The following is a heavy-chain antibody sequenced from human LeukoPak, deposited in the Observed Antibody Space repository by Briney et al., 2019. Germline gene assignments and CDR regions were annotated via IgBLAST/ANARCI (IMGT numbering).Heavy chain of an antibody. V-gene: IGHV3-23*01. Sequence: GGSLRLSCAASGFIFSSYAMSWVRQAPGKGLEWVSAISGSGVSSYYADSVKGRFTVSRDNSRNTLYLQMSSLRAEDTAVYYCVYGDYGYFQHWGQGTLVTVSS. CDR1: GFIFSSYA. CDR3: VYGDYGYFQH. CDR2: ISGSGVSS. D-gene: IGHD4-17*01. J-gene: IGHJ1*01.